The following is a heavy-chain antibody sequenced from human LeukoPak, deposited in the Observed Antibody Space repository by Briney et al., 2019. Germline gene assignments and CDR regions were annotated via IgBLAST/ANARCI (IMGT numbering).Heavy chain of an antibody. CDR1: GGSISTYS. Sequence: PSETPSLTCTVSGGSISTYSWSWIRQPPGKGLEWIGYIYYSGNTNYNPSLKSRVTISVDTSKNQFSLKLSSVTAADTAVYYCARVRLVGYDILTGYYSFDYWGQGTLVTVSS. D-gene: IGHD3-9*01. V-gene: IGHV4-59*01. CDR2: IYYSGNT. CDR3: ARVRLVGYDILTGYYSFDY. J-gene: IGHJ4*02.